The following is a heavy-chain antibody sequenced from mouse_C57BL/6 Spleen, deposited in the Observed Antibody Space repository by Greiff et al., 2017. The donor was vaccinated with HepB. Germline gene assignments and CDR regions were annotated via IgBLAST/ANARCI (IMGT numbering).Heavy chain of an antibody. Sequence: EVQLQQSGPELVKPGASVKISCKASGYSFTGYYMNWVKQSPEKSLEWIGEINPSTGGTTYNQKFKAKATLTVDKSSSTAYMQLKSLTSEDSAVSYCARRNGNSLYWYFDVWAQGPRSPSPQ. CDR1: GYSFTGYY. V-gene: IGHV1-42*01. D-gene: IGHD2-1*01. J-gene: IGHJ1*03. CDR3: ARRNGNSLYWYFDV. CDR2: INPSTGGT.